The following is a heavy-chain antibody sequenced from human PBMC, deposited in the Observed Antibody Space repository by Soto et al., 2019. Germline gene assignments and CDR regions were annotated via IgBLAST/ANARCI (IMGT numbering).Heavy chain of an antibody. V-gene: IGHV4-4*02. CDR1: DGSSRRRYW. J-gene: IGHJ4*01. CDR3: ARGPSPFWSSYRFAYFDS. Sequence: GTLSLTCGVSDGSSRRRYWWTWIRRPPGRGLQWIGEVNQSGTSNYNPSLKSRLVLSVDTSKNQFSLELDFMTAADTAVYYCARGPSPFWSSYRFAYFDSWGHGIPVTGSS. D-gene: IGHD3-3*01. CDR2: VNQSGTS.